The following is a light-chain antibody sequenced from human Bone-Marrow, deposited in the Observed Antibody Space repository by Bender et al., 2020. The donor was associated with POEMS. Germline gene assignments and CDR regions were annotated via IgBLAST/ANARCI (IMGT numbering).Light chain of an antibody. CDR1: SSDVGSYNF. Sequence: QSALTQPASVSGSPGQSITISCTGTSSDVGSYNFVSWYQQHPGKAPKLMIYENSKRPSGVSNRFSGSKSGNTAYLTISGLQAEDEADYYCCSYAGSVVFGGGTKLTVL. CDR2: ENS. CDR3: CSYAGSVV. J-gene: IGLJ2*01. V-gene: IGLV2-23*01.